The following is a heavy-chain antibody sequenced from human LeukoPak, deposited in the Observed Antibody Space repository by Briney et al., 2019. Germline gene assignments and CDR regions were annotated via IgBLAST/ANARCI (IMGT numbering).Heavy chain of an antibody. J-gene: IGHJ5*02. CDR2: IYYSGST. CDR1: GGSISSYY. CDR3: ARIGLTTGALKGYCSGGSCSGNWFDP. Sequence: SETLSLTCTVSGGSISSYYWSWIRQHPWKGLEWIGYIYYSGSTYYNPSLKSRVTISVDTSKNQFSLKLSSVTAADTAVYYCARIGLTTGALKGYCSGGSCSGNWFDPWGQGTLVTVSS. D-gene: IGHD2-15*01. V-gene: IGHV4-59*06.